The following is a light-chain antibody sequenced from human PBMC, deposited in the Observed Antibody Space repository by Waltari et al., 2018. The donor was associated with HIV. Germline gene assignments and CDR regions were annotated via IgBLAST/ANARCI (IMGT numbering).Light chain of an antibody. CDR1: NSHIDNSNR. V-gene: IGLV2-11*01. CDR2: DVT. Sequence: QSALPQPRSVSGSPGQSVTISCAGTNSHIDNSNRFSWYQQHPNRAPKLLIFDVTQRPSGVPDRFSGSESGNTASLTISGLQTDDEADYFCCSYAGAYIVFATGTKVTVL. J-gene: IGLJ1*01. CDR3: CSYAGAYIV.